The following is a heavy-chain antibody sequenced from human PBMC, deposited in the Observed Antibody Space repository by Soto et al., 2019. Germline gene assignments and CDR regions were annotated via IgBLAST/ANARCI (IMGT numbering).Heavy chain of an antibody. D-gene: IGHD3-10*01. CDR2: IYYSGST. CDR3: ARAPHLWFGASDAFDI. V-gene: IGHV4-31*03. J-gene: IGHJ3*02. CDR1: GGSISSGGYY. Sequence: PSETLSLTCTVSGGSISSGGYYWSWIRQHPGKGLEWIGYIYYSGSTYYNPSLKSRVTISVVTSKKQFSLKLSSMTAADTAVFYCARAPHLWFGASDAFDIWGQGTMVTVSS.